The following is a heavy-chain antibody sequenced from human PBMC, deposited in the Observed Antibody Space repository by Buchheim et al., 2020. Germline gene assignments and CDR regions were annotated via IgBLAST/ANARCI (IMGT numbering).Heavy chain of an antibody. CDR1: GGSISSGGYY. J-gene: IGHJ5*02. CDR3: AREDRGYCSGGSCYSHWFDP. V-gene: IGHV4-31*03. Sequence: QVQLQESGPGLVKPSQTLSLTCTVSGGSISSGGYYWSWIRQHPGKGLEWIGYIYYSGSTYYNPSLKRRVTISVDTSTNQFSLKLSSVTAADTAVYYCAREDRGYCSGGSCYSHWFDPWGQGTL. CDR2: IYYSGST. D-gene: IGHD2-15*01.